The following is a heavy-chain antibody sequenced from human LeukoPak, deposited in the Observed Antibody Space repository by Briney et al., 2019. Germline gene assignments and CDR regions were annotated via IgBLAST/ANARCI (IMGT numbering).Heavy chain of an antibody. CDR2: IYYSGST. Sequence: SETLSLTCAVYGGSFSGYYWSWIRQPPGKGLEWIGYIYYSGSTNYNPSLKSRVTISVDTSKNQFSLKLSSVTAADTAVYYCARDSGYYGSGILAFDIWGQGTMVTVSS. CDR3: ARDSGYYGSGILAFDI. CDR1: GGSFSGYY. V-gene: IGHV4-59*01. D-gene: IGHD3-10*01. J-gene: IGHJ3*02.